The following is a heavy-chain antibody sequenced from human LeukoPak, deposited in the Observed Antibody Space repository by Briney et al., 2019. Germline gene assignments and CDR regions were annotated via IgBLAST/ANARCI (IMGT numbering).Heavy chain of an antibody. CDR1: GGSISSGGYY. CDR2: IYYSGST. CDR3: ARRSALYGWFDP. V-gene: IGHV4-31*03. D-gene: IGHD2-2*02. J-gene: IGHJ5*02. Sequence: SQTLSLTCTVSGGSISSGGYYWSWIRQHPGKGLEWIGYIYYSGSTYYNPSLKSRVTISVDTSKNQFSLKLSSVTAADTAVYYCARRSALYGWFDPWGQGTLVTVSS.